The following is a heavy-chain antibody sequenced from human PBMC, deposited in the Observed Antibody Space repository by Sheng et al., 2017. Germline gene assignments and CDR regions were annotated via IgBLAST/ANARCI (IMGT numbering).Heavy chain of an antibody. CDR2: INHSGST. CDR1: GGSFSGYY. CDR3: ARDGIAARHYYYGMDV. V-gene: IGHV4-34*01. Sequence: QVQLQQWGAGLLKPSETLSLTCAVYGGSFSGYYWSWIRQPPGKGLEWIGEINHSGSTNYNPSLKSRVTISVDTSKNQFSLKLSSVTAADTAVYYCARDGIAARHYYYGMDVWGQGTTVTVSS. D-gene: IGHD6-6*01. J-gene: IGHJ6*02.